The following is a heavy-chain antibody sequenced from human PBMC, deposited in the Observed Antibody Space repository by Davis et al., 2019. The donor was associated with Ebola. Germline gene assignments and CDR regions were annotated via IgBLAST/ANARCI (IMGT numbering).Heavy chain of an antibody. V-gene: IGHV1-8*01. CDR1: GYIFTNYD. J-gene: IGHJ3*02. Sequence: ASVKVSCKASGYIFTNYDINWVRKASGQRHEWTGWMSPNTGNTGLEQQFQGRLTMTRDTSISTAYMELSSLRSEDTAVYYCATCRGDCGGAFDIWGQGTMVTVSS. CDR2: MSPNTGNT. D-gene: IGHD2-21*02. CDR3: ATCRGDCGGAFDI.